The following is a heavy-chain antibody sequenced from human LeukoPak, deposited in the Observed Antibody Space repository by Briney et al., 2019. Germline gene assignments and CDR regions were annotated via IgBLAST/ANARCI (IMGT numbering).Heavy chain of an antibody. Sequence: GESLKISCKGSGYSFTSYWIGWVRQMPGKGLEWMGIIYPGDSDTRYSPSFQGQVTISADKSISTAYLQWSSLKASDTAMYYCARLRGVRDKGVMAIMGFDYWGQGTLVTVSS. J-gene: IGHJ4*02. CDR1: GYSFTSYW. V-gene: IGHV5-51*01. CDR2: IYPGDSDT. CDR3: ARLRGVRDKGVMAIMGFDY. D-gene: IGHD5-24*01.